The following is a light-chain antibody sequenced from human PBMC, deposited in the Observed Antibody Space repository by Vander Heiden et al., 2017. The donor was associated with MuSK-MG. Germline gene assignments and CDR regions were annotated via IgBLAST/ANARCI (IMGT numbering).Light chain of an antibody. CDR2: WAS. CDR1: QSLLTSSNNKNF. J-gene: IGKJ1*01. V-gene: IGKV4-1*01. CDR3: QQYYSTPLT. Sequence: DIVMIQSPDSLAVSLGERATINCKSSQSLLTSSNNKNFLGWLQQQPGRLPKVLIYWASSRESGVPDRFSGSGSGTDFALTVSSLQAEDVAVYYCQQYYSTPLTFGQGTKVEIK.